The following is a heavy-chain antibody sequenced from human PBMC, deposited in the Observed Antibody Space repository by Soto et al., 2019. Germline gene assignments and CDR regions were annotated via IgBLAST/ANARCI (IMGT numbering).Heavy chain of an antibody. CDR1: GFTFSHAW. CDR2: IKSKADGETK. J-gene: IGHJ5*02. D-gene: IGHD4-4*01. Sequence: GGSLRLSCAASGFTFSHAWMSWVRQAPGKGLEWVGRIKSKADGETKDYGAPVRGRFTISRDDSQDILYLHMNSLRIEDTAVYYCCVIKRRDQYSTSGYWFDPWGPGTLVTVS. V-gene: IGHV3-15*01. CDR3: CVIKRRDQYSTSGYWFDP.